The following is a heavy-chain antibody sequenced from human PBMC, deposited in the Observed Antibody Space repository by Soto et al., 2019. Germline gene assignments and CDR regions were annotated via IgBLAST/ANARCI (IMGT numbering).Heavy chain of an antibody. D-gene: IGHD5-12*01. V-gene: IGHV5-51*01. Sequence: GESLKISCKGSGYSFTSYWICWVRQMPGKGLEWMGIIYPGDSDTRYSPSFQGQVTISADKSISTAYLQWSSLKASDTAMYYCARHEDGYNSFASMDVWGQGTTVTVSS. J-gene: IGHJ6*02. CDR3: ARHEDGYNSFASMDV. CDR1: GYSFTSYW. CDR2: IYPGDSDT.